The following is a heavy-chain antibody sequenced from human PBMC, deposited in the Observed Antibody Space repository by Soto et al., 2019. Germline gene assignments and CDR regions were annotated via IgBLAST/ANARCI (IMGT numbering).Heavy chain of an antibody. Sequence: SETLSLTCTVSGGSIISSDFYWGWVRQPPGKGLEWIGSIFYLGSSYYNPSLKSRVTMSVDTSKNQFSLRLRSVTAADTALYFCARHSLALRKNNWFDPWGQGIMVTVSS. CDR2: IFYLGSS. V-gene: IGHV4-39*01. J-gene: IGHJ5*02. CDR1: GGSIISSDFY. CDR3: ARHSLALRKNNWFDP. D-gene: IGHD3-3*02.